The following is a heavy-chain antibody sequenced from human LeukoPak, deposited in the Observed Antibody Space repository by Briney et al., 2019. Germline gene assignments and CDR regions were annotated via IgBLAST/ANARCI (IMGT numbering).Heavy chain of an antibody. V-gene: IGHV1-2*02. CDR2: INPNSGGT. CDR3: ARDSIAVAGLNRYWGYYYYYMDV. CDR1: GYTFTGYY. D-gene: IGHD6-19*01. Sequence: ASVKVSCKASGYTFTGYYMHWVRQAPGQGLEWMGWINPNSGGTNYAQKFQGRVTMTRDTSISTAYMELSRLRSDDTAVYYCARDSIAVAGLNRYWGYYYYYMDVWGKGTTVTVSS. J-gene: IGHJ6*03.